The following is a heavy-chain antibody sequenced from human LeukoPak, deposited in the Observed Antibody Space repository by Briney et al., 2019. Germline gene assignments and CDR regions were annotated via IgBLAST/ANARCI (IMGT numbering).Heavy chain of an antibody. V-gene: IGHV4-39*07. Sequence: NPSETLSLTCTVSGGSISSSSYYWGWIRQPPGKGLEWIGSIYYSGSTYYNPSLKSRVTISVDKSKNQFSLKLSSVTAADTAVYYCARKVLDYGDYYYYMDVWGKGTTVTVSS. CDR2: IYYSGST. CDR1: GGSISSSSYY. J-gene: IGHJ6*03. D-gene: IGHD4-17*01. CDR3: ARKVLDYGDYYYYMDV.